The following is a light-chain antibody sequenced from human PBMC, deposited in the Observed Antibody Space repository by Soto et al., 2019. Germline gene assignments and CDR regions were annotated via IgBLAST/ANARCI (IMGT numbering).Light chain of an antibody. CDR1: QRMSSL. J-gene: IGKJ4*01. CDR2: AAS. CDR3: EQCNSHWLS. Sequence: IQLAQSTSFLSASVGDRVTITCRAKQRMSSLLSCYHQNFRKAPKFMIYAASTVKTGLPTTFSGSGFGTDFVLTTGSPLSYDFATHHREQCNSHWLSCGVGTK. V-gene: IGKV1-9*01.